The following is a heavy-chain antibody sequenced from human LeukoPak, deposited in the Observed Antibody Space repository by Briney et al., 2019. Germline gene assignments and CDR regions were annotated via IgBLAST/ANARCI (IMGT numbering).Heavy chain of an antibody. CDR3: VREGSGGVPDV. J-gene: IGHJ6*04. CDR1: GYSFSSGYY. D-gene: IGHD1-26*01. CDR2: IYHSGST. Sequence: SETLSLTCTVSGYSFSSGYYWGWIRQPPGKGLEWIGSIYHSGSTYYNPSLKSRLTISADTSKNQFSLRLSSVTAADTAVYYCVREGSGGVPDVWGKGTTVTVSS. V-gene: IGHV4-38-2*02.